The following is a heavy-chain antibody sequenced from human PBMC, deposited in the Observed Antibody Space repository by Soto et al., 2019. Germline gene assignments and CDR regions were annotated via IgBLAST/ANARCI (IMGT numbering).Heavy chain of an antibody. V-gene: IGHV3-23*01. CDR1: GFTFSSYA. CDR3: ANTKARVQLWLLDDY. J-gene: IGHJ4*02. Sequence: EVQLLESGGRLLQPGGSLRLSCAASGFTFSSYAMSWVRQAPGKGLEWVSGISGSGGSTYYADSVKGRFTISRDNSKNTLYLQMNSLRAEDTAVYYCANTKARVQLWLLDDYWGQGTLVTVSS. CDR2: ISGSGGST. D-gene: IGHD5-18*01.